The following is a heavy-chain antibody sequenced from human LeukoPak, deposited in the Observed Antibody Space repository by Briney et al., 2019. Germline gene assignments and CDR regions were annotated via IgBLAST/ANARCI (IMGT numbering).Heavy chain of an antibody. D-gene: IGHD2-21*02. CDR1: GFTFSSYA. V-gene: IGHV3-23*01. Sequence: GGSLRLSCAASGFTFSSYAMSWVRQAPGKGLEWVSAISGSGGRTYYADSVKGRFTISRDNSKNTLYLQMNSLRAEDTAVYYCAKWGFLVTAIDYWGQGTLVTVSS. J-gene: IGHJ4*02. CDR3: AKWGFLVTAIDY. CDR2: ISGSGGRT.